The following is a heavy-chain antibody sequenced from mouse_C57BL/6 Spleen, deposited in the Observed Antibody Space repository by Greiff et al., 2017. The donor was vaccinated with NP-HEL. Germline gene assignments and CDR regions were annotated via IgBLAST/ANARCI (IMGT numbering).Heavy chain of an antibody. CDR3: ARSSSYVNYAMDY. CDR2: IYPGDGDT. D-gene: IGHD1-1*01. V-gene: IGHV1-80*01. Sequence: QVQLQQSGAELVKPGASVKISCKASGYAFSSYWMNWVKQRPGKGLEWIGQIYPGDGDTNYNGKFKGKATLTADKSSSTAYMQLSSLTSEDSAVYFCARSSSYVNYAMDYWGQGTSVTVSS. J-gene: IGHJ4*01. CDR1: GYAFSSYW.